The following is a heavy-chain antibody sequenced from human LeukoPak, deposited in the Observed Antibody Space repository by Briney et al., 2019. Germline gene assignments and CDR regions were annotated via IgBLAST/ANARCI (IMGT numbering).Heavy chain of an antibody. CDR3: ARRCSSTSCYQGWFDL. J-gene: IGHJ5*02. CDR1: GGTFSSYA. V-gene: IGHV1-69*13. D-gene: IGHD2-2*01. CDR2: IIPIFGTA. Sequence: GASVKVSCKASGGTFSSYAISWVRQAPGQGLEWMGGIIPIFGTANYAQKFQGRVTITADESTSTAYMELSSLRSEDTAVYYCARRCSSTSCYQGWFDLWGQGTLVTVSS.